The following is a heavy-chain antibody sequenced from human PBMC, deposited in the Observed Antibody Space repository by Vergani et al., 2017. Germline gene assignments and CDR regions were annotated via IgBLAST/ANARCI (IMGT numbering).Heavy chain of an antibody. J-gene: IGHJ4*02. CDR2: IIPILGIA. CDR1: GGTFSSYA. V-gene: IGHV1-69*04. Sequence: QVQLVQSGAEVKKPGSSVKVSCKASGGTFSSYAISWVRQAPGQGLEWVGRIIPILGIANYAQKFQGRVTITADKSTSTAYMELSSLRSEDTAVYYCARPNSDYGSGNFDYWGQGTLVTVSS. D-gene: IGHD3-10*01. CDR3: ARPNSDYGSGNFDY.